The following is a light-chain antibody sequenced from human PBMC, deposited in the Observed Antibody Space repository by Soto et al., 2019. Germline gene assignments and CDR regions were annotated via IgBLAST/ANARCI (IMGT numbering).Light chain of an antibody. CDR3: QQHRSYPVT. CDR1: QGIAIW. J-gene: IGKJ4*01. Sequence: EIHLTHXRXTLXAXXXNRVTXXXRASQGIAIWLSWYQQKPGKAPNLIIYDASNLKSGVPSRFSGSGSGTEFTLTISSLQPEDFASYYCQQHRSYPVTFGGGTKVDI. CDR2: DAS. V-gene: IGKV1-5*01.